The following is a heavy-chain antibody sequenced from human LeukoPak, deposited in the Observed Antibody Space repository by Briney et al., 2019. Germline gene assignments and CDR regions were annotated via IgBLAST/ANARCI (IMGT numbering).Heavy chain of an antibody. CDR2: IMPIFATA. CDR3: ARSPDYDILTGYSSHFDY. Sequence: SVKVSCKASGGTFSSYAISWVRQAPGQGLEWMGGIMPIFATANYAQKFQGRVTITADESTSTAYMELSSLRSEDTAVYYCARSPDYDILTGYSSHFDYWGQGTLVTVSS. V-gene: IGHV1-69*13. D-gene: IGHD3-9*01. J-gene: IGHJ4*02. CDR1: GGTFSSYA.